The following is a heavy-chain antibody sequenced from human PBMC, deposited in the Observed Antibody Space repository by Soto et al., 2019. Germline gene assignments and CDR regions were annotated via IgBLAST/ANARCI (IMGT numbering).Heavy chain of an antibody. CDR1: GFTFSNYA. CDR2: ISAGGTST. Sequence: GGSLRLSCEACGFTFSNYAISWVRQAPGKGLEWVSGISAGGTSTYYADSVKGRLTILRDNSKKTLYLKMSGPSVGETAVYHCATSRPYGDHTTYCDFDVCGRRTLVAFYS. J-gene: IGHJ2*01. CDR3: ATSRPYGDHTTYCDFDV. D-gene: IGHD4-17*01. V-gene: IGHV3-23*01.